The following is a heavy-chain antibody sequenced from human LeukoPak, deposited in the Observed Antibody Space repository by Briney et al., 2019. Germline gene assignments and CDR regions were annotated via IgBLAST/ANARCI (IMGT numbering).Heavy chain of an antibody. V-gene: IGHV4-59*01. J-gene: IGHJ4*02. CDR1: GGSMNNYY. CDR2: IYYSGST. CDR3: ARGGWSLTD. D-gene: IGHD6-19*01. Sequence: SSETLSLTCTVSGGSMNNYYWSWIRLPPGKGLEWIGYIYYSGSTNYNPFLNGRVTLSVDTSKNQFSLKLSSVTAADTAVYYCARGGWSLTDWGQGILVTVSS.